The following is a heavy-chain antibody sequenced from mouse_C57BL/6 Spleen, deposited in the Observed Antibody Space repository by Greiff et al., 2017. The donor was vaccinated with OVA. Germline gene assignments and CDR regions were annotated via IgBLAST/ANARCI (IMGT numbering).Heavy chain of an antibody. CDR1: GYTFTSYW. Sequence: QVQLQQPGAELVKPGASVKLSCKASGYTFTSYWMHWVKQRPGRGLEWIGRIDPNSGGTKYNEKFKSKATLTVDKPSSSAYIQLSSLTSEDSAVYYCAIYYGSSYVGNYYAMDYWGQGTSVTVSS. CDR2: IDPNSGGT. V-gene: IGHV1-72*01. CDR3: AIYYGSSYVGNYYAMDY. D-gene: IGHD1-1*01. J-gene: IGHJ4*01.